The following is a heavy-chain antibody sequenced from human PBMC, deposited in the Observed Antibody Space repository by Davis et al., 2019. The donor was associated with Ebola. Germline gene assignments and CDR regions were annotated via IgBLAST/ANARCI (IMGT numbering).Heavy chain of an antibody. CDR3: ARRRVIHALSTNDYFDF. CDR2: IYPGDSDT. V-gene: IGHV5-51*01. J-gene: IGHJ4*02. D-gene: IGHD5/OR15-5a*01. Sequence: GESLKISCQGSGYSFTNYWIGWVRQMPGKGLEWMGIIYPGDSDTTYSPSFQGQVTISADKSISTAYLQWSSLKASDTAIYYCARRRVIHALSTNDYFDFWGQGTLVTVSS. CDR1: GYSFTNYW.